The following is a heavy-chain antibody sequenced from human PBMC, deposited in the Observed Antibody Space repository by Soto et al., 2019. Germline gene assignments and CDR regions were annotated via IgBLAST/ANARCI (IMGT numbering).Heavy chain of an antibody. CDR2: ISAYNGNT. CDR1: GYTFTSYG. CDR3: ARVGADIVVVVAEEWFDP. V-gene: IGHV1-18*01. D-gene: IGHD2-15*01. J-gene: IGHJ5*02. Sequence: QVQLVQSGAEVKKPGASVKVSCKASGYTFTSYGISWVRQAPGQGLEWMGWISAYNGNTNYAQKLQGRVTMTTDTSTSTAYMELRSLRADDTAVYYCARVGADIVVVVAEEWFDPWGQGTLVTVSS.